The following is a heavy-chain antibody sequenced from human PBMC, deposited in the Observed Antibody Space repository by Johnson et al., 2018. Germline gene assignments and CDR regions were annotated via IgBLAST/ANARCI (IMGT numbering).Heavy chain of an antibody. CDR1: GFTLGNYY. CDR3: ARDQGTDDDDDYYIDV. J-gene: IGHJ6*03. V-gene: IGHV3-11*04. D-gene: IGHD1-1*01. Sequence: QVQLVQSGGGLVKPGGSLRLSCAASGFTLGNYYMTWIRQAPGKGLEWVSHISAISRTIYYADSVKGRFTSSRDNSKNSLYLEMNNLRAEDTAGYYCARDQGTDDDDDYYIDVWGKGTTVTVSS. CDR2: ISAISRTI.